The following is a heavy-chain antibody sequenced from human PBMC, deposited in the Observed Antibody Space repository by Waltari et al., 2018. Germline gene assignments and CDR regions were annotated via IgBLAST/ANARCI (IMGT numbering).Heavy chain of an antibody. D-gene: IGHD3-22*01. Sequence: QVQLQESGPGLVKPSETLSLTCTVSGDSISTYHWSWIRQPPGEGLEWIGNIFYSGSTNYYPSLKSRLTISVDTSKNQFSLRLSSVTAADTAVYFWARYDSGAYNDAFDIWGQVTLVTVSS. V-gene: IGHV4-59*01. CDR2: IFYSGST. CDR3: ARYDSGAYNDAFDI. CDR1: GDSISTYH. J-gene: IGHJ3*02.